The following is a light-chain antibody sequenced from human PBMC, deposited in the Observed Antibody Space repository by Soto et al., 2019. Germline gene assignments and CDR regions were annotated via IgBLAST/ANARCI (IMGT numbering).Light chain of an antibody. Sequence: EIVLTQSPATLSLFPGERATLSCRASQSVSIYLAWYQQKPGQAPRLLIYDASNRATGIPARFSGSGSGTDFTLTISRLEPEDFAVYYCQQYGSSPFVTFGQGTRLEIK. CDR1: QSVSIY. V-gene: IGKV3-20*01. J-gene: IGKJ5*01. CDR3: QQYGSSPFVT. CDR2: DAS.